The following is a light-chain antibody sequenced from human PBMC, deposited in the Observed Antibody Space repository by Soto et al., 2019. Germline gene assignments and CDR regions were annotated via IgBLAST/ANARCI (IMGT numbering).Light chain of an antibody. Sequence: DIQMTQSPSTLSASVGDRVTITCRASQSISSWLAWYQQKPGKAPELLIYDASSLESGVPSRFSGSGSGTEFTLTISSLQPDDFATNYCQQYNSYSSYTFGQGTKLEIK. J-gene: IGKJ2*01. CDR3: QQYNSYSSYT. V-gene: IGKV1-5*01. CDR1: QSISSW. CDR2: DAS.